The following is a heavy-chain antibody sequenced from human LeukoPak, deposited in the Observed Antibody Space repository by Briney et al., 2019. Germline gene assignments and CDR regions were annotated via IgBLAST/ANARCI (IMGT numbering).Heavy chain of an antibody. CDR2: INPNSGGT. D-gene: IGHD3-3*01. J-gene: IGHJ4*02. V-gene: IGHV1-2*02. CDR3: ARDFSQSGNYVYY. Sequence: INPNSGGTYYEKKIQGRVTMTRDTSISTAYMELGRLTSDDTAVYYCARDFSQSGNYVYYWGQGTLVTVSS.